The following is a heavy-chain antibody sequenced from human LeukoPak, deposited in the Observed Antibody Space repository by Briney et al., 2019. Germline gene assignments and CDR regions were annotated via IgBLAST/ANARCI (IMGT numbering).Heavy chain of an antibody. CDR3: ARDRDFLTGYWGSGGWFDP. CDR2: IYNSGST. CDR1: DGSISSYY. V-gene: IGHV4-59*01. Sequence: SETLSLTCTVSDGSISSYYWSWIRQPPGKGLEWIGDIYNSGSTNYNPSLKSRVTISIDTSKNQFSLKLTSVTAADTAVYYCARDRDFLTGYWGSGGWFDPWGQGTLVIVSS. J-gene: IGHJ5*02. D-gene: IGHD3-9*01.